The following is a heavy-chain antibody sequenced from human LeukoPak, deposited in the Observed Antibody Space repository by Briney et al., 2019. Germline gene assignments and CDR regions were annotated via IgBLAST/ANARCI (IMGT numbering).Heavy chain of an antibody. CDR3: ARGDYGMDV. J-gene: IGHJ6*02. Sequence: GGSLRLSCAASGFTFSSHWMSWVRKAPGKGLEWVANIKEDGSEKYYVDSVKGRFTISRDNAENSLYLHMNSLRADDTAVYYCARGDYGMDVWGQGTTVTVSS. CDR1: GFTFSSHW. CDR2: IKEDGSEK. V-gene: IGHV3-7*01.